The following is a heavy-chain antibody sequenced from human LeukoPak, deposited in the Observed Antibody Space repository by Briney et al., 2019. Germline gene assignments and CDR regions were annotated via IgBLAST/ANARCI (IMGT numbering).Heavy chain of an antibody. Sequence: GGSLRLSCAASGFTISRDAMHWVRQAPGKGLEWVAVIWHDGSEKLYVDSVKGRFTISRDNSKNTLYLQMNSLRAEDTAVYFCARDLIAVTTPDRGQGTLVTVSS. CDR2: IWHDGSEK. D-gene: IGHD4-17*01. J-gene: IGHJ4*02. V-gene: IGHV3-33*01. CDR1: GFTISRDA. CDR3: ARDLIAVTTPD.